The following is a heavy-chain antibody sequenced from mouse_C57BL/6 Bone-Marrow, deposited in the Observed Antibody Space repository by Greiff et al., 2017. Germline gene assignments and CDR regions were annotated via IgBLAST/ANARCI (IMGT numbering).Heavy chain of an antibody. J-gene: IGHJ2*01. CDR1: GFTFSDYG. V-gene: IGHV5-15*01. D-gene: IGHD2-3*01. Sequence: EVQLVESGGGLVQPGGSLKLSCAASGFTFSDYGMAWVRQAPRKGPEWVAFISNLAYSIYYADTVTGRFTISSENAKNTLYLEMSSLRSEDTAMYYCARQGDGYFYFDYWGQGTTLTVSS. CDR2: ISNLAYSI. CDR3: ARQGDGYFYFDY.